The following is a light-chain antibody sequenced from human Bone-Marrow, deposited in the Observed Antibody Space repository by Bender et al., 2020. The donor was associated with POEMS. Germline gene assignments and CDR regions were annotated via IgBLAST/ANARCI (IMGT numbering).Light chain of an antibody. CDR2: KNN. CDR3: AAWDDSLTVL. J-gene: IGLJ2*01. Sequence: QSVLTQPPSSSATPGQRVTISCSGSNSNIRTNYVYWYQQLPGTAPKLLIYKNNQRPSGVPDRFSASKSGTSASLAISGLRSDDEADYYCAAWDDSLTVLFGGGTKLTVL. V-gene: IGLV1-47*01. CDR1: NSNIRTNY.